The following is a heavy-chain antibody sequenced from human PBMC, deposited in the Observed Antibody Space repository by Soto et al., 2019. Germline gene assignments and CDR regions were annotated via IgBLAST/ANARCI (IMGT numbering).Heavy chain of an antibody. CDR2: FIPIFGTA. D-gene: IGHD3-10*01. Sequence: ASVKVSCKASGGTFSSYAISWVRQAPGQGLEWIGVFIPIFGTANYAQKFQGRVTITADESTSTAYIELSSLRSEDTAVYYFARGIPDTPYYGSGSPSYGMDVWGQGTTVTVSS. J-gene: IGHJ6*02. V-gene: IGHV1-69*13. CDR3: ARGIPDTPYYGSGSPSYGMDV. CDR1: GGTFSSYA.